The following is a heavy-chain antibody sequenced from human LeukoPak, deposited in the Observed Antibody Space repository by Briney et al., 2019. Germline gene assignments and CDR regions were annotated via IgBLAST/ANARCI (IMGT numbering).Heavy chain of an antibody. CDR3: ARGGVPGSGWYHVFDY. V-gene: IGHV4-31*03. CDR2: IYYSGST. CDR1: GVSISGGGYY. J-gene: IGHJ4*02. D-gene: IGHD6-19*01. Sequence: SQTLSLTCTVSGVSISGGGYYWSWIRQHPGKGLEWIGYIYYSGSTYYNPSLKSRVTISIDPSKNQFSLRLSSVTAADTAVYYCARGGVPGSGWYHVFDYWGQGTLVTVSS.